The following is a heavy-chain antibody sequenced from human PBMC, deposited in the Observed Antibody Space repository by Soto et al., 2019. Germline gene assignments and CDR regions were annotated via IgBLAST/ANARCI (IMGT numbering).Heavy chain of an antibody. D-gene: IGHD3-22*01. CDR1: GYTFTSYG. V-gene: IGHV1-18*01. J-gene: IGHJ4*02. Sequence: QVRLEQSGPEVKKTGASVKVSCKASGYTFTSYGISWVRQAPGQGLEWMGWINIYSGDANYAQSFQDRVTITRDPSTNTVYMEMRTLRSDDTAVYYCARALYYYDNSGLAYWGQGTLVTVSS. CDR2: INIYSGDA. CDR3: ARALYYYDNSGLAY.